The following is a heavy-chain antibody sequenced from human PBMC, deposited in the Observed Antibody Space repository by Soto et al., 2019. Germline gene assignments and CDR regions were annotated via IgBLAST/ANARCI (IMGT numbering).Heavy chain of an antibody. CDR3: ASSLNRYFDWLPYGMDV. CDR1: GGSISSYY. D-gene: IGHD3-9*01. V-gene: IGHV4-59*01. CDR2: IYYSGST. Sequence: SETLSITCTVSGGSISSYYWSWIRQPPGKGLEWIGYIYYSGSTNYNPSLKSRVTISVDTSKNQFSLKLSSVTAADTAVYYCASSLNRYFDWLPYGMDVWGQGATVTVSS. J-gene: IGHJ6*02.